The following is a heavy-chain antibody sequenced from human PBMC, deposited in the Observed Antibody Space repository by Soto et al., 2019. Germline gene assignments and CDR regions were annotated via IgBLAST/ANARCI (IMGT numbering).Heavy chain of an antibody. Sequence: SETLSLTCPVSGGTISSYYWSWIRQPPGKGLEWIGFIYNSGSTNYNPSLKSRVTISMDTSRNQFSLILSSVTAADTAVYYCARDKGDEDTAMVWYYYYGMDVWGQGTTVTVSS. CDR3: ARDKGDEDTAMVWYYYYGMDV. V-gene: IGHV4-59*01. CDR1: GGTISSYY. CDR2: IYNSGST. D-gene: IGHD5-18*01. J-gene: IGHJ6*02.